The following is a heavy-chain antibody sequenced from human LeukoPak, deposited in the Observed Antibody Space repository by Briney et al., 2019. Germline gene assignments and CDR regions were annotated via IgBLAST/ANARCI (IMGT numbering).Heavy chain of an antibody. V-gene: IGHV3-21*01. CDR2: ISASSYYI. J-gene: IGHJ6*03. CDR1: GFTFSTYN. CDR3: AKIYYYYYMDV. Sequence: GGSLRLSCAASGFTFSTYNMNWVRQAPGKGLEWVSSISASSYYIYYTDSVKGRFTISRDNSKNTLYLQMNSLRAEDTAVYYCAKIYYYYYMDVWGKGTTVTVSS.